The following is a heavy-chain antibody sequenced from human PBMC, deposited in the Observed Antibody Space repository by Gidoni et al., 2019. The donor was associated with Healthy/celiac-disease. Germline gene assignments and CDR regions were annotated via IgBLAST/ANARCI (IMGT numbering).Heavy chain of an antibody. CDR2: IIPILGIA. Sequence: QVQLVQSGAEVKKPGSSVKVSCKASGGTFSSYAISWVRQAPGQGLEWMGRIIPILGIANYAQKFQGRVTITADKSTSTAYMELSSLRSEDTAVYYCARVGTSYYYDSSGYYPYWGQGTLVTVSS. J-gene: IGHJ4*02. CDR1: GGTFSSYA. V-gene: IGHV1-69*09. D-gene: IGHD3-22*01. CDR3: ARVGTSYYYDSSGYYPY.